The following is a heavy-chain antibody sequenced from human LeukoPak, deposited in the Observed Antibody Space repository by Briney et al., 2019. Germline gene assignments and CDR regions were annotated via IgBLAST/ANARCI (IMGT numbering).Heavy chain of an antibody. CDR1: GFTFSSYG. D-gene: IGHD3-3*01. V-gene: IGHV3-33*06. CDR3: AKVSSVFGVVTPPYFDY. Sequence: GGSLRLSCAASGFTFSSYGMHWVRQAPGKGLEWVAVIWYDGSNKYYADSVKGRFTISRDNSKNTLYLQMNSLRAEDTAVYYCAKVSSVFGVVTPPYFDYWGQGTLVTVSS. CDR2: IWYDGSNK. J-gene: IGHJ4*02.